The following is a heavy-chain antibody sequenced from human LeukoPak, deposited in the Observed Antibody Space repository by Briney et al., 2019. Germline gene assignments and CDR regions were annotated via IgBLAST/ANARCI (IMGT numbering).Heavy chain of an antibody. CDR2: ISSNGGST. J-gene: IGHJ4*02. CDR3: ARVVFGQQLVPSLFDY. CDR1: GFTFSSYA. Sequence: GGSLRLSCAASGFTFSSYAMHWVRQAPGKGLEYVSAISSNGGSTYYANSVKGRFTISRDNSKNTLYLQMGSLRAEDTAVYYCARVVFGQQLVPSLFDYWGQGTLVTVSS. D-gene: IGHD6-13*01. V-gene: IGHV3-64*01.